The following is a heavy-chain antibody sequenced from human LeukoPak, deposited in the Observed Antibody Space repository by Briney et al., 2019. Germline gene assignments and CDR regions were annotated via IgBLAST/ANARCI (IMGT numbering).Heavy chain of an antibody. J-gene: IGHJ4*02. CDR1: GFTFSSYG. Sequence: PGRSLRLSCAGSGFTFSSYGMHWVRQAPGKGLEWVGVISYDGSNKYYADSVKGRFTISRDNSKNTLYLQMNSLRAEDTAVYYCARDEYCSGGSCSYFDYWGQRTLVTVSS. CDR3: ARDEYCSGGSCSYFDY. CDR2: ISYDGSNK. D-gene: IGHD2-15*01. V-gene: IGHV3-30*03.